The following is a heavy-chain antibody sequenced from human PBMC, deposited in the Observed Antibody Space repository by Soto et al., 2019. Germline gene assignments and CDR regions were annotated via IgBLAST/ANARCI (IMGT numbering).Heavy chain of an antibody. J-gene: IGHJ4*02. CDR3: ASSIITMIVSGPHFDY. CDR2: IYYSGST. Sequence: TLSLTCTVSGGSISSYYWSWIRQPPGKGLEWIGYIYYSGSTNYNPSLKSRVTISVDTSKNQFSLKLSSVTAADTAVYYCASSIITMIVSGPHFDYWGQGTLVTVSS. D-gene: IGHD3-22*01. CDR1: GGSISSYY. V-gene: IGHV4-59*01.